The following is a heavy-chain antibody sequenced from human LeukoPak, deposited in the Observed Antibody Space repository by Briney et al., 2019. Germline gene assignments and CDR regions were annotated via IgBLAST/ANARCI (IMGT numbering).Heavy chain of an antibody. CDR2: IIPILGIA. J-gene: IGHJ3*02. CDR1: GGTFSSYA. Sequence: GASVKVSCKASGGTFSSYAISWVRQAPGQGLGWMGRIIPILGIANYAQKFQGRVTMTTDTSTSTAYMELRSLRSDDTAVYYCARDHSSGWYVGAFDIWGQGTMVTVSS. CDR3: ARDHSSGWYVGAFDI. V-gene: IGHV1-69*04. D-gene: IGHD6-19*01.